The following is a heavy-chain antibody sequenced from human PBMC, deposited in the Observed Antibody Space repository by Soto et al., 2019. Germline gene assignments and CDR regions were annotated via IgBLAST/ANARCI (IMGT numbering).Heavy chain of an antibody. CDR3: ARHWDYDHYGADWLDP. D-gene: IGHD3-22*01. V-gene: IGHV4-59*08. J-gene: IGHJ5*02. Sequence: QVQLQESGPGLVKPSETLSLTCTVSGGSMNNNYWSWIRQPPGKGRERIGRIHYGGHSSSNPSLRSRVTISVDTSKNQFSLKVTSETAADTAVYYCARHWDYDHYGADWLDPGGHGTLVTVYS. CDR1: GGSMNNNY. CDR2: IHYGGHS.